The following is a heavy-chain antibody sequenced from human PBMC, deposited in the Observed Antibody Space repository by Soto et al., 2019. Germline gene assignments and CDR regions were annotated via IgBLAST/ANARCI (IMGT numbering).Heavy chain of an antibody. CDR1: GGTFSSYA. Sequence: QVQLVQSGAEVKKPGSSVKVSCKASGGTFSSYAISWVRQAPGQGLEWMGGIIPIFGTTDYAQKFQGRVTITADESTSTAYMELSSLRSEDTAVYDCARAFHIRSSWHVAPAWGQGTLVTVSS. V-gene: IGHV1-69*12. D-gene: IGHD6-13*01. J-gene: IGHJ5*02. CDR3: ARAFHIRSSWHVAPA. CDR2: IIPIFGTT.